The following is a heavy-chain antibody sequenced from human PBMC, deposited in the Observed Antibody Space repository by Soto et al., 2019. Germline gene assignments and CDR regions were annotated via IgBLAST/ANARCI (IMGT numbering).Heavy chain of an antibody. V-gene: IGHV1-69*01. CDR1: GGIFSRHA. CDR3: ARPRTYDYESDGYYGPQFDD. D-gene: IGHD3-22*01. CDR2: IVPKLGTV. J-gene: IGHJ1*01. Sequence: QVQLVQSGAEVKKTGSSVKVSCKISGGIFSRHAIDWVRQAPGQGLEWMGGIVPKLGTVIYAQNFQARVTTSAGGLTNTTHLGLSGLTFGDTALYYCARPRTYDYESDGYYGPQFDDWGQGTLVTVSS.